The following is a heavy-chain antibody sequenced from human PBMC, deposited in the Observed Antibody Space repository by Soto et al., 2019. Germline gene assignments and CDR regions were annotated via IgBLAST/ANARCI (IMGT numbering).Heavy chain of an antibody. CDR3: AKPGRSCDSTSCYYYFDY. V-gene: IGHV3-23*01. CDR1: GFTFINYA. D-gene: IGHD2-2*01. J-gene: IGHJ4*02. CDR2: FIANSGVT. Sequence: EVQLLESGGVLVQPGGSLRLSCAASGFTFINYAMTWVRQAPGKGLEWVSSFIANSGVTKYADSVQGRFAISRDNAENTLYLQMDRLTAEDTAVYYCAKPGRSCDSTSCYYYFDYWGQGTLVTVSS.